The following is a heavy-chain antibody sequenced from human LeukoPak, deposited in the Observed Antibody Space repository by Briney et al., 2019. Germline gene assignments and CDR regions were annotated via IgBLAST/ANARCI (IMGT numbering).Heavy chain of an antibody. CDR1: GFTFSTYA. J-gene: IGHJ3*02. D-gene: IGHD1-26*01. CDR2: ISVSGAST. CDR3: AKAGPYSGSYHGDASDI. Sequence: PGGSLRLSCAASGFTFSTYAMSWVRQAPGKGLEWVSGISVSGASTFYADSVKGRFTISRDNSKNTLYLQMNSLRAEDTAVYYCAKAGPYSGSYHGDASDIWGQGTMVTVSS. V-gene: IGHV3-23*01.